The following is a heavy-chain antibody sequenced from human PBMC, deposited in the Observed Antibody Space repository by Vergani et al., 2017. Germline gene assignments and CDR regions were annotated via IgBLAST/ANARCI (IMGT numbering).Heavy chain of an antibody. D-gene: IGHD5-18*01. CDR2: IRNKASGGTT. CDR1: GFSFGDYA. J-gene: IGHJ4*02. Sequence: EVQLVESGGGLVPPGRSLRLSCAASGFSFGDYAMTWVRQAPGKGLEWVAFIRNKASGGTTEYAASVKGRFTISRDDSKRLAYLQLSGLKTEDTAVYFCSRGCGYSFGYSDYWGQGTLVTVSS. CDR3: SRGCGYSFGYSDY. V-gene: IGHV3-49*04.